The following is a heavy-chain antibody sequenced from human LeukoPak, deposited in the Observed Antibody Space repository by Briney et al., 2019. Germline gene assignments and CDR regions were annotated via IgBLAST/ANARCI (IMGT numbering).Heavy chain of an antibody. V-gene: IGHV3-30-3*01. CDR2: ISYDGSNK. CDR3: AREQLHYYDSSGGPLGY. CDR1: GFTFSSYA. D-gene: IGHD3-22*01. Sequence: GGSLRLSCAASGFTFSSYAMHWVRQAPGKGLEWVAVISYDGSNKYYADSVKGRFTISRDNSKNTLYLQMNSLRAEDTAVYYCAREQLHYYDSSGGPLGYWGQGTLVTVSS. J-gene: IGHJ4*02.